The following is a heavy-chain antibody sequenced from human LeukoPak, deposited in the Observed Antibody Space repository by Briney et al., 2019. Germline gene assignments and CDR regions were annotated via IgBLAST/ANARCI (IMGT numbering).Heavy chain of an antibody. D-gene: IGHD3-16*02. V-gene: IGHV1-69*13. Sequence: SVKVSCKASGGTFSSYAISWVRQAPGQGLEWMGGIIPIFGTANYAQKFQGRVTITADESTSTAYMELSSMRSDDTAVYYCARDRRYDYVWGSYRYNLPRLDYWGQGTLVTVSS. CDR1: GGTFSSYA. J-gene: IGHJ4*02. CDR2: IIPIFGTA. CDR3: ARDRRYDYVWGSYRYNLPRLDY.